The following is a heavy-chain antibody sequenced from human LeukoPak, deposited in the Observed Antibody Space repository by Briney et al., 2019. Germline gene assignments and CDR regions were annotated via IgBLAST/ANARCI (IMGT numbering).Heavy chain of an antibody. CDR2: IYYSGST. CDR1: GGSVSSGDYY. Sequence: SETLSLTCTVSGGSVSSGDYYWRWIRQPPGKGLEWIGYIYYSGSTYYNPSLKSRVTISVDTSKNQFSLKLSSVTAADTAVYYCASSYYYGSGSYNPLDYWGQGTLVTVSS. CDR3: ASSYYYGSGSYNPLDY. V-gene: IGHV4-30-4*01. J-gene: IGHJ4*02. D-gene: IGHD3-10*01.